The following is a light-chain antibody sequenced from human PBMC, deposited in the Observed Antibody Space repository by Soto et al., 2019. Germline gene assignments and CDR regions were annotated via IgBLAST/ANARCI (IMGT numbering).Light chain of an antibody. J-gene: IGLJ1*01. CDR3: NSYTSSSPYV. V-gene: IGLV2-14*01. CDR2: DVS. Sequence: ARTKHASVSGSPGQSITISCTGTSSDVGGYNYVSWYQQHPGKAPKLMIYDVSNRPSGVSNRFSGSKSGNTASLTISGLQVEDEADYYCNSYTSSSPYVCGTGTKV. CDR1: SSDVGGYNY.